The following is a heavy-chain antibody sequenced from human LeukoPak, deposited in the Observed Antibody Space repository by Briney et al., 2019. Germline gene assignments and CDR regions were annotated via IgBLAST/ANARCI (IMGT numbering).Heavy chain of an antibody. CDR1: GFTFSSYG. D-gene: IGHD5-24*01. CDR2: IWYDGSNK. V-gene: IGHV3-33*06. CDR3: AKGGQSWLPYFDY. J-gene: IGHJ4*02. Sequence: GGSLRLSCAASGFTFSSYGMHWVRQAPGKGLEWVAVIWYDGSNKYYADSVKGRFTISRDNSKNTLYLQMNSPRAEDTAVYYCAKGGQSWLPYFDYWGQGTLVTVSS.